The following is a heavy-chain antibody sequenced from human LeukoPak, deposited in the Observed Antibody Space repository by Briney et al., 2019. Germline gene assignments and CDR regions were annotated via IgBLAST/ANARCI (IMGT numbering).Heavy chain of an antibody. J-gene: IGHJ6*02. CDR1: GFTFSSYW. V-gene: IGHV3-74*01. CDR2: INSDGSST. D-gene: IGHD3-10*01. Sequence: GGSLRLSCAASGFTFSSYWMHWVRQAPGKGLVWVSRINSDGSSTSYADSVKGRFTISRDNAKNTLYLQMNSLRAEDTAVYYCARERRYYYGSGSYKTYYYYGMDVWGQGTTVTVSS. CDR3: ARERRYYYGSGSYKTYYYYGMDV.